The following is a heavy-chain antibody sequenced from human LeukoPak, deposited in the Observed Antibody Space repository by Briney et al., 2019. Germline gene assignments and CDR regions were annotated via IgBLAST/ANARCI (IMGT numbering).Heavy chain of an antibody. V-gene: IGHV4-4*07. CDR1: GSSISGYY. D-gene: IGHD1-26*01. J-gene: IGHJ3*02. CDR2: IYTSGST. Sequence: SETLSLTCTVSGSSISGYYWSWIRQPAGKGLEWIGRIYTSGSTNYNPSLKSRVTISVDTSKNQFSLKLSSVTAADTAVYYCAREIVGAPNDAFDIWGQGTMVTVSS. CDR3: AREIVGAPNDAFDI.